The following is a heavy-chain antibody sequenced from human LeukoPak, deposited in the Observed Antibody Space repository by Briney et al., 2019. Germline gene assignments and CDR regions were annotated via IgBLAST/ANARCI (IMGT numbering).Heavy chain of an antibody. CDR2: INHSGST. Sequence: SETLSLTCAVFGGSFSGYYWSWIRQPPGKGLEWIGEINHSGSTNYNPSLKSRVTIYVDTSKNQFSLKLSSVTAADTAVYYCARGRRDGYNLEYFDKWGQGTLVTVSS. V-gene: IGHV4-34*01. CDR1: GGSFSGYY. CDR3: ARGRRDGYNLEYFDK. J-gene: IGHJ4*02. D-gene: IGHD5-24*01.